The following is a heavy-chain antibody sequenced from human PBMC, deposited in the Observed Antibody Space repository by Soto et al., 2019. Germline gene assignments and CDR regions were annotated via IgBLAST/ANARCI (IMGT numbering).Heavy chain of an antibody. D-gene: IGHD1-26*01. CDR2: IYYSGSTYYN. Sequence: PSETLSLTCTVSGCSIISGGYYWSWIRQHPGKGLEWIGYIYYSGSTYYNYYNPSLKSRVTISVDTSKNQFSLKLSSVTAADTAVYYCARTPLLWGQGTLVTVSS. J-gene: IGHJ4*02. V-gene: IGHV4-31*03. CDR3: ARTPLL. CDR1: GCSIISGGYY.